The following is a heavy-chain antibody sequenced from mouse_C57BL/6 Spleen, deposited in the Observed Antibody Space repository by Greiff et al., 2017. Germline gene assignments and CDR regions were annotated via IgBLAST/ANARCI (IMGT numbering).Heavy chain of an antibody. V-gene: IGHV1-80*01. D-gene: IGHD1-1*01. J-gene: IGHJ1*03. Sequence: VMLQQSGAELVKPGASVKISCKASGYAFSSYWMNWVKQRPGKGLEWIGQIYPGDGDTNYNGKFKGKATLTADKSSSTAYMQLSSLTSEDSAVYFCARNDYYGSRYFDVWGTGTTVTVSS. CDR1: GYAFSSYW. CDR2: IYPGDGDT. CDR3: ARNDYYGSRYFDV.